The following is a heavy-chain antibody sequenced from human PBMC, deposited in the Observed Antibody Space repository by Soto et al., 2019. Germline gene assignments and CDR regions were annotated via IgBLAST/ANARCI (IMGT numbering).Heavy chain of an antibody. CDR1: GFTFSSYW. CDR3: ASARHIGP. D-gene: IGHD2-21*01. V-gene: IGHV3-7*01. CDR2: IKQDGSEK. J-gene: IGHJ5*02. Sequence: GGSLRLSCAASGFTFSSYWMSWVRQAPGKGLEWVANIKQDGSEKNYVNSVKGRFTISRDNAKNSLYLQMNSLRADDTAVYYCASARHIGPWGQGTLVTVSS.